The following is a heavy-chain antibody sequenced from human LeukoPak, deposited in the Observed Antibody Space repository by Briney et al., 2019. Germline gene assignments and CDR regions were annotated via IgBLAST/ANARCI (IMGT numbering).Heavy chain of an antibody. CDR1: GYTFTSYD. CDR3: ARGLVKVRFGHYYYYGMDV. J-gene: IGHJ6*02. V-gene: IGHV1-8*01. Sequence: ASVKVSCKASGYTFTSYDINWVRQATGQGLEWMGWMNPNSGNTGYAQKFQGRVTMTRNTSISTAYMGLSSLRSEDTAVYYCARGLVKVRFGHYYYYGMDVWGQGTTVTVSS. CDR2: MNPNSGNT. D-gene: IGHD3-3*01.